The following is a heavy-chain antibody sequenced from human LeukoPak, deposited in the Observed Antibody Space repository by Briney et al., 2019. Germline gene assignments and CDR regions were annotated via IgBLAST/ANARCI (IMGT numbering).Heavy chain of an antibody. CDR1: GGSISSYH. D-gene: IGHD5-18*01. CDR3: ARQADTAMGYYYYYYYMDV. CDR2: IYYSGST. Sequence: ASETLSLTCTVSGGSISSYHWSWIRQPPGKGLEWIGYIYYSGSTNHNPSLKSRVTISVDTSKNQFSLKLSSVTAADTAVYYCARQADTAMGYYYYYYYMDVWGKGTTVTVSS. J-gene: IGHJ6*03. V-gene: IGHV4-59*08.